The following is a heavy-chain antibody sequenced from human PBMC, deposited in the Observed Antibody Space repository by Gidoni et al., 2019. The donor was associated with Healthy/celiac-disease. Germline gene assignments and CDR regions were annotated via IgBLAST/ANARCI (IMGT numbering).Heavy chain of an antibody. J-gene: IGHJ6*02. D-gene: IGHD6-19*01. CDR1: GGTFSSYA. V-gene: IGHV1-69*01. CDR2: IIPIFGTA. Sequence: QVQLVQSGAEVKKPGSSVKVSCKASGGTFSSYAISWVRQAPGQGLEWMGGIIPIFGTAIYARKFQGRVTITADESTSTAYMELSSLRSEDTAVYYCARGRVAALTPSYYGMDVWGQGTTVTVSS. CDR3: ARGRVAALTPSYYGMDV.